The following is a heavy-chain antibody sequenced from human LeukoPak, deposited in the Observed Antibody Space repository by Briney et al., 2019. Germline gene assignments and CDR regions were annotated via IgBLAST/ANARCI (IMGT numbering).Heavy chain of an antibody. J-gene: IGHJ3*02. V-gene: IGHV1-2*02. CDR3: ARDLGGNALDI. D-gene: IGHD3-16*01. CDR1: GYTFTANY. CDR2: INSNSGGT. Sequence: ASLKVSCEASGYTFTANYMHWVRQAPGQGLEYMGWINSNSGGTNYAQKFHGRVTMTRHTSISTVYMELSRLTSDDTAVYYCARDLGGNALDIWGQGTVVTVSS.